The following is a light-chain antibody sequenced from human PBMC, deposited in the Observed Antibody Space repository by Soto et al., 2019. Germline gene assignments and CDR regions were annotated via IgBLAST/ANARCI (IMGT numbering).Light chain of an antibody. CDR2: EVS. V-gene: IGLV2-14*01. CDR3: SSYTNSDTRV. Sequence: QSVLTQPASVSGSPGQSITISCTGTNSDVGGYNYVSWYQQHPGKAPKLMIYEVSNRPSGVSHRFSGSKSGNTASLTISGLQAEDEADYYCSSYTNSDTRVFGGGTKLTVL. CDR1: NSDVGGYNY. J-gene: IGLJ3*02.